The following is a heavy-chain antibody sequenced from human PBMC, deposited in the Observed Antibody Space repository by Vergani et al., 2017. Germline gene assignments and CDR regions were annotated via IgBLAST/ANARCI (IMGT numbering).Heavy chain of an antibody. J-gene: IGHJ4*02. D-gene: IGHD6-13*01. CDR2: ISSSSSYI. V-gene: IGHV3-21*02. CDR1: GGSFSGYY. Sequence: VQLQQGGAGLLKPSETLSLTCAVYGGSFSGYYWSWIRQPPGKGLEWVSSISSSSSYIYYADSVKGRFTISRDNAKNSLYLQMNSLRAEDTAVYYCARDDSVEAAAGPLDYWGQGTLVTVSS. CDR3: ARDDSVEAAAGPLDY.